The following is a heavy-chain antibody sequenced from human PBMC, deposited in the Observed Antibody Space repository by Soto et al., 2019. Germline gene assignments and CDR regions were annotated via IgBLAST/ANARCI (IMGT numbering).Heavy chain of an antibody. CDR2: INAGNGNT. D-gene: IGHD3-22*01. CDR1: GYTFTSYA. CDR3: ARGEAPIVVVITWFDP. Sequence: VKVSYKASGYTFTSYAMHWVRQAPGQRLEWMGWINAGNGNTKYSQKFQGRVTITRDTSASTAYMELSSLRSEDSAVYYCARGEAPIVVVITWFDPWGQGTLVTVSS. V-gene: IGHV1-3*01. J-gene: IGHJ5*02.